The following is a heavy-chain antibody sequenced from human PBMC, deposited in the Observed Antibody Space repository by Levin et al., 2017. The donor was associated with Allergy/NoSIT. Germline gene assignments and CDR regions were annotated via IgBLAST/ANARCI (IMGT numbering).Heavy chain of an antibody. D-gene: IGHD2-2*01. Sequence: PGGSLRLSCAASGFTFSSHEMNWVRQAPGKGQEWISYINTGGTTISYADSVKGRFTISRDNAKNSLYLQMNSLRAEDTAVYYCARDDCSSSSCYSMDAFDIWGQGTMVIVSS. CDR1: GFTFSSHE. CDR2: INTGGTTI. V-gene: IGHV3-48*03. CDR3: ARDDCSSSSCYSMDAFDI. J-gene: IGHJ3*02.